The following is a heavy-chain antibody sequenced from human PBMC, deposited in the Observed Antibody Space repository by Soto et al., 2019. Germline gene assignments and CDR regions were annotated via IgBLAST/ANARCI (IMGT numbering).Heavy chain of an antibody. CDR2: IYASGST. V-gene: IGHV4-30-4*01. D-gene: IGHD2-8*02. CDR1: GASISRGHYS. J-gene: IGHJ3*01. CDR3: AREGLGLVGCDF. Sequence: QLQLQESGPGLVKPSQTLTLTCLINGASISRGHYSWNWIRQSPGKGLEWLGYIYASGSTQNTPALQPRATLSEDTTQHHFSLSLTSVTAAGIGIYCCAREGLGLVGCDFWGPETLVSVSS.